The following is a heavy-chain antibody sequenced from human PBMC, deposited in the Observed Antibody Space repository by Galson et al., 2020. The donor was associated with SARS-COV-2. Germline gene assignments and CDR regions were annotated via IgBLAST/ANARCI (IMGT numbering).Heavy chain of an antibody. V-gene: IGHV3-23*01. CDR3: AVIYHTDAFDI. Sequence: TGGSLRLSCAASGFTFSSYAMSWVRQAPGKGLEWVSAISGSGGSTYYADSVKGRFTISRDNAKNSLYLQMNSLRAKDTAVYYCAVIYHTDAFDIWGQGTMVTVSS. CDR1: GFTFSSYA. J-gene: IGHJ3*02. D-gene: IGHD2-2*01. CDR2: ISGSGGST.